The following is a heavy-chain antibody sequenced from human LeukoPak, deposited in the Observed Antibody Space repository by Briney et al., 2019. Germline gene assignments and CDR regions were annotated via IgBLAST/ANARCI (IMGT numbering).Heavy chain of an antibody. CDR2: ISGSGGST. CDR3: AKDPRTGTTFSATAAFDI. CDR1: GFTFSSYA. Sequence: GESLRLSCAASGFTFSSYAMSWVRQAPGKGLEWVSAISGSGGSTYYADSVKGRFTISRDNSKNTLYLQMNSLRAEDTAVYYCAKDPRTGTTFSATAAFDIWGQGTMVTVSS. J-gene: IGHJ3*02. V-gene: IGHV3-23*01. D-gene: IGHD1-7*01.